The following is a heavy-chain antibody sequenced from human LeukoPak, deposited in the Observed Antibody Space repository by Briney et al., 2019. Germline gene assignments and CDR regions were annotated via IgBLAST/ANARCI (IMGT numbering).Heavy chain of an antibody. CDR2: MYTGGTT. J-gene: IGHJ5*01. Sequence: GSLRLSCAASGFTVSGTHMSWVRQAPGKGLEWVSAMYTGGTTYYADSVTGRFTVSRDTSRNTLFLHMDSLRAEDTAVYYCAKDEVTSGGGLASWGQGTLVIVSS. D-gene: IGHD2-21*02. V-gene: IGHV3-53*01. CDR1: GFTVSGTH. CDR3: AKDEVTSGGGLAS.